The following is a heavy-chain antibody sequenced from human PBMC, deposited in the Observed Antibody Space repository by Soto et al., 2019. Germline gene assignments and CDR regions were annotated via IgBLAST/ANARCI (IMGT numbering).Heavy chain of an antibody. D-gene: IGHD3-9*01. J-gene: IGHJ4*02. V-gene: IGHV3-48*02. CDR3: ARAYYDILTGEDVYYFDY. Sequence: RGSLRLSCAASGFTFSSYSMNWVRQAPGKGLEWVSYISSSSSTIYYADSVKGRFTISRDNAKNSLYLQMNSLRDEDTAVYYCARAYYDILTGEDVYYFDYWGQGTLVTVSS. CDR2: ISSSSSTI. CDR1: GFTFSSYS.